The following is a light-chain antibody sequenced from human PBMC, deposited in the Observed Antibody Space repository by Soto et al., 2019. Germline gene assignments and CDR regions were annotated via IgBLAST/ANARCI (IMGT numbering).Light chain of an antibody. Sequence: QSVLTQPASVSGSPGQSITISCTRTSSDVGSYNFVSWYQQHPGEVPKVMIYEVSKRPSGVSDRFSGSKSGNTASLTISGLQAEDEADYYCCADAGRSTYVFGTGT. V-gene: IGLV2-23*02. CDR1: SSDVGSYNF. J-gene: IGLJ1*01. CDR3: CADAGRSTYV. CDR2: EVS.